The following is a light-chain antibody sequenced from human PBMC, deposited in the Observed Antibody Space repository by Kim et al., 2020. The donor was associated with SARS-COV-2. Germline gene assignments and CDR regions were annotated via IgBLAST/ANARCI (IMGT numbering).Light chain of an antibody. CDR3: YSAADNKGV. V-gene: IGLV3-27*01. CDR2: KDS. Sequence: VSPGQTARITCSGGVLAKKYARWLQQKPGQAPVLVIYKDSERPSGIPELFSGSSSGTAVTLTISGAQVEDEADYYCYSAADNKGVFGTGTKVTVL. CDR1: VLAKKY. J-gene: IGLJ1*01.